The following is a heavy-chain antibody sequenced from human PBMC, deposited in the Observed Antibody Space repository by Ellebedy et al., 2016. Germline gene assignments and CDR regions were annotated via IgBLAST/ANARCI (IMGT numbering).Heavy chain of an antibody. CDR3: ASQNGRGWYFDY. Sequence: SETLSLXXAVYGGSFSGYYWSWIRQPPGKGLEWIGYIYYSGSTNYNPSLKSRVTISVDTSKNQFSLKLSSVTAADTAVYYCASQNGRGWYFDYWGQGTLVTVSS. D-gene: IGHD6-19*01. CDR1: GGSFSGYY. V-gene: IGHV4-59*12. CDR2: IYYSGST. J-gene: IGHJ4*02.